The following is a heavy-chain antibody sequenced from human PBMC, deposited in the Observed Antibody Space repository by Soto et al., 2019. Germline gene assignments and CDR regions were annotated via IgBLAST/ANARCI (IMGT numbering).Heavy chain of an antibody. D-gene: IGHD3-10*01. CDR1: GGSFSGYY. Sequence: QVQLQQWGAGLLKPSETLSLTCAVYGGSFSGYYWSWIRQPPGKGLEWIGEINHSGSTNYNPSLNRRVNISVDTSQNQFSRKLSSVTAADTAVYYCARERGVLLWFGANKWFDPWGQGTLVTVSS. CDR2: INHSGST. CDR3: ARERGVLLWFGANKWFDP. V-gene: IGHV4-34*01. J-gene: IGHJ5*02.